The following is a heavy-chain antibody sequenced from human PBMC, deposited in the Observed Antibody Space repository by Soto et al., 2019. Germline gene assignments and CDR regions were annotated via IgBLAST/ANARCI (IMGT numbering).Heavy chain of an antibody. CDR1: GFSFSSYA. Sequence: EVQLLESGGDLVQPGGSLRLSCAASGFSFSSYAMGWVRQAPGKGLDWVSSISAGGDGTYYADSVKGRFTISRDNSKNTVYLQMNSLRAEDTAVYYCADGGRYAYYWGQGTLVTVSS. CDR2: ISAGGDGT. J-gene: IGHJ4*02. D-gene: IGHD1-26*01. CDR3: ADGGRYAYY. V-gene: IGHV3-23*01.